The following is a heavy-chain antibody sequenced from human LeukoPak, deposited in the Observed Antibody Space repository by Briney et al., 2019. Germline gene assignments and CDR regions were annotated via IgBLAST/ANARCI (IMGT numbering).Heavy chain of an antibody. J-gene: IGHJ4*02. V-gene: IGHV3-30*18. CDR2: ISYDGSNK. D-gene: IGHD1-26*01. CDR3: AKDLGATIFDY. CDR1: GFTFSSYG. Sequence: PGGSLRLSCAASGFTFSSYGMHWVRQAPGKGLEWVAVISYDGSNKYYADSVKGRFTISRDNSKNTLYLQMNSLRAEDTAVYYCAKDLGATIFDYRGQGTLVTVSS.